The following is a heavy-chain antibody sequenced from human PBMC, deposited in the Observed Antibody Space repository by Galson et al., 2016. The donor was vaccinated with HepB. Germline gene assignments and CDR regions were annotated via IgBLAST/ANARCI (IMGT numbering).Heavy chain of an antibody. V-gene: IGHV3-53*01. D-gene: IGHD2-21*02. J-gene: IGHJ3*01. CDR2: IFDGGET. CDR3: ARTAHYAFDL. Sequence: LRLSCAASGFTVGTSYVSWVRQAPGRGLEWVSIIFDGGETYHAGSVGGRFTISRENFKNMVFLQMNGLTAEDTAVYYCARTAHYAFDLWGQGTVVTVAS. CDR1: GFTVGTSY.